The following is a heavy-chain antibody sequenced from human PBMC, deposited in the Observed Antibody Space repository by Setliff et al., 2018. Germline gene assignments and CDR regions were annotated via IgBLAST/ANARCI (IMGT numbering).Heavy chain of an antibody. J-gene: IGHJ3*01. CDR1: GYNFITFG. V-gene: IGHV1-18*01. CDR3: ARDWFCSGGDCSDVFDF. D-gene: IGHD2-21*02. CDR2: ISPYNEKT. Sequence: ASVKVSCKTSGYNFITFGISWVRQAPGQGLEWMGWISPYNEKTNYAEKFQGRVTMTTDTSTTTVYMEVASLRSDDTAVYYCARDWFCSGGDCSDVFDFWGQGTMVTVSS.